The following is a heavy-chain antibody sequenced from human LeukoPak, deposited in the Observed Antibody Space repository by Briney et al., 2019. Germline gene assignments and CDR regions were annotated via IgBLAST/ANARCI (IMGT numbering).Heavy chain of an antibody. CDR2: INHSGST. V-gene: IGHV4-34*01. CDR3: ARRGVVAATNWFDP. J-gene: IGHJ5*02. Sequence: PSETLSLTCAVYGGSFSGYYWSWIRQPPGKGLEWIGEINHSGSTNYNPSLKSRVTISVDTSKNQFSLKLSSVTAADTAVYYCARRGVVAATNWFDPWGQGTLVTVSS. D-gene: IGHD2-15*01. CDR1: GGSFSGYY.